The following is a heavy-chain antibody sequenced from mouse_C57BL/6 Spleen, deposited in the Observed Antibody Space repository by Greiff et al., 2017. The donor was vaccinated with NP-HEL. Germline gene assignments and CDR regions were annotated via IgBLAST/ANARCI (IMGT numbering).Heavy chain of an antibody. CDR1: GFTFSDYG. D-gene: IGHD2-2*01. CDR3: AKGGLRRELLGY. V-gene: IGHV5-17*01. J-gene: IGHJ2*01. CDR2: ISSGSSTI. Sequence: DVMLVESGGGLVKPGGSLKLSCAASGFTFSDYGMHWVRQAPEKGLEWVAYISSGSSTIYYADKVKGRFTISRYNAKNTLFLQMTSLRSEDTAMYYCAKGGLRRELLGYWGQGTTLTVSS.